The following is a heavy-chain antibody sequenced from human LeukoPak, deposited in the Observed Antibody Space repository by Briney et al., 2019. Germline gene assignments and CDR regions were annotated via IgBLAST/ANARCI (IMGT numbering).Heavy chain of an antibody. CDR2: IRYDGSNK. J-gene: IGHJ6*03. Sequence: GGSLRLSCAASGFTFSSYGMHWVRQAPGKGLEWVAFIRYDGSNKYYADSVKGRFTISRDNSKNTLYLQMNSLRTEDTAVYYCARVLSGRGSLYSYYYYMDVWGKGTTVTISS. CDR3: ARVLSGRGSLYSYYYYMDV. D-gene: IGHD3-10*01. V-gene: IGHV3-30*02. CDR1: GFTFSSYG.